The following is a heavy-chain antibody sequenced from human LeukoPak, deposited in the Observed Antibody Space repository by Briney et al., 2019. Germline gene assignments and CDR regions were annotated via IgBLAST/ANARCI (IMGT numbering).Heavy chain of an antibody. Sequence: GGSLRLSCAASGFTFGPYTMNWVRQAPGKGQEWVSYISSSSDTIYYADSVKGRFTISRDNGKNSLYLQMNSLRAEATAVYYCASGMRVGPNIWGQGTLVTVSS. CDR2: ISSSSDTI. CDR3: ASGMRVGPNI. J-gene: IGHJ4*02. V-gene: IGHV3-48*04. CDR1: GFTFGPYT. D-gene: IGHD1-26*01.